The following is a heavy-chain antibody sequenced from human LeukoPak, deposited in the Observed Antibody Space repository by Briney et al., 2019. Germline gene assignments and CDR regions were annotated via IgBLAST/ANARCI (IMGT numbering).Heavy chain of an antibody. Sequence: SQTLSLTCTVSGGSISSGSYYWSWIRQPAGKGLEWIGRIYTSGSTNYNPSLKSRVTISVDTSKNQFSLKLSSVTAADTAVYYCARVGSRGRTFDYWGQGTLVTVSS. D-gene: IGHD1-26*01. CDR3: ARVGSRGRTFDY. V-gene: IGHV4-61*02. CDR1: GGSISSGSYY. J-gene: IGHJ4*02. CDR2: IYTSGST.